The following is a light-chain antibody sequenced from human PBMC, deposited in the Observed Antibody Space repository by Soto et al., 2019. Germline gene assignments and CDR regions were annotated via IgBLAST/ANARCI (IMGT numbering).Light chain of an antibody. Sequence: IQLTQSTSSLSASVGDRVTITCRASQGISSYLAWYQQKPGKAPKLLIYAASTLQSGVPSRFSGSGSGTDFTLTISSLQPGDFATYYCQQLDIYPFTFGPGTKVDIK. CDR2: AAS. V-gene: IGKV1-9*01. CDR3: QQLDIYPFT. CDR1: QGISSY. J-gene: IGKJ3*01.